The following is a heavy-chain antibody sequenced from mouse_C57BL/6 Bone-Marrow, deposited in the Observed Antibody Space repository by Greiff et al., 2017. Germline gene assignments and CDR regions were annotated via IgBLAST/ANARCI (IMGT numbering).Heavy chain of an antibody. CDR1: GYTFTSYW. V-gene: IGHV1-55*01. Sequence: QVQLKQPGAELVKPGASVKMSCKASGYTFTSYWITWVKQRPGQGLEWIGDIYPGSGSTNYNEKFKSKATLTVDTSSSTAYMQLSSLTSEDSAVYYCARNYDGGPWFAYWGQGTLVTVSA. CDR3: ARNYDGGPWFAY. CDR2: IYPGSGST. D-gene: IGHD2-4*01. J-gene: IGHJ3*01.